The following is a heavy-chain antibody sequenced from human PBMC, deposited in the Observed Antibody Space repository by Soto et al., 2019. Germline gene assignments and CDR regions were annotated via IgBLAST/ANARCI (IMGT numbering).Heavy chain of an antibody. J-gene: IGHJ6*03. CDR3: AKDLYGFWSGPQNYYYYYMDV. CDR2: ISYDGSNK. CDR1: GFTFSSYG. Sequence: GSLRLSCAASGFTFSSYGMHWVRQAPGKGLEWVAVISYDGSNKYYADSVKGRFTISRDNSKNTLYLQMNSLRAEDTAVYYCAKDLYGFWSGPQNYYYYYMDVWGKGTTVTVSS. D-gene: IGHD3-3*01. V-gene: IGHV3-30*18.